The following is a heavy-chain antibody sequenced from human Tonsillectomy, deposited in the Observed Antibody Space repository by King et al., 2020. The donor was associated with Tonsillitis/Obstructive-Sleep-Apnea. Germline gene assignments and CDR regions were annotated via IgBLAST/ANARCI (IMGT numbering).Heavy chain of an antibody. CDR3: ARRQDYSPWLGDGMDV. J-gene: IGHJ6*02. CDR1: GYSFTTYW. CDR2: IDPSDSYT. D-gene: IGHD3-10*01. V-gene: IGHV5-10-1*03. Sequence: QLVQSGAEVKKPGESLRISCKGSGYSFTTYWINWVRQMPGKGLEWMGRIDPSDSYTNYSPSFQGHVTISTDKSISTAYLQWSSLKASDTAIYYCARRQDYSPWLGDGMDVWGQGTTVTVSS.